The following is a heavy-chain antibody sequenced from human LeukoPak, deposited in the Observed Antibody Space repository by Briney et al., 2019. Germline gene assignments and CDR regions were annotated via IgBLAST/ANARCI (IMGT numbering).Heavy chain of an antibody. CDR1: GGSISSSNW. CDR3: ARLRYGDYEYFDP. CDR2: IYYSGST. Sequence: SETLSLTCAVSGGSISSSNWWSWVRQPPGKGLEWIGYIYYSGSTNYNPSLKSRVTISVDTSKNQFSLKLSSVTAADTAVYYCARLRYGDYEYFDPWGQGTLVTVSS. D-gene: IGHD4-17*01. V-gene: IGHV4-4*02. J-gene: IGHJ5*02.